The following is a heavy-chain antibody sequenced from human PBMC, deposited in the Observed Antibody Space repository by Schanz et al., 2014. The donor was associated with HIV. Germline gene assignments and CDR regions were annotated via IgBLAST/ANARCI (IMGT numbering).Heavy chain of an antibody. CDR3: AKDGSWEAFDAFDI. CDR1: GFTFSSYG. CDR2: ISYDGSNK. Sequence: QVQLVASGGGVVQPGRSLRLSCAASGFTFSSYGMHWVRQAPGKGLEWVAVISYDGSNKYYTDSVKGRFTISRDISKNTLYLQMYSLRAEDTAVYYCAKDGSWEAFDAFDIWGQGTMVTVSS. D-gene: IGHD1-26*01. J-gene: IGHJ3*02. V-gene: IGHV3-30*18.